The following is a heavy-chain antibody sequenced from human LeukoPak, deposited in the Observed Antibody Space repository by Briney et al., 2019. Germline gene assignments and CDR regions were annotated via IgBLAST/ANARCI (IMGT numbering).Heavy chain of an antibody. V-gene: IGHV3-48*03. CDR1: GFTFSSYE. CDR2: ISSSGSTI. D-gene: IGHD5-24*01. CDR3: ARGKLKATRI. Sequence: GGSLRLSCAASGFTFSSYEMNWVRQAPGKGLEWVSYISSSGSTIYYADSVKGRFTISRDNSKNTLYLQMNSLRAEDTAVYYCARGKLKATRIWGQGTLVTVSS. J-gene: IGHJ4*02.